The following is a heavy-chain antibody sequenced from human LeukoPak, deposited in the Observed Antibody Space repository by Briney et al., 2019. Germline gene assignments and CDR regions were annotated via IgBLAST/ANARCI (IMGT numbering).Heavy chain of an antibody. CDR1: GFTFSSYS. Sequence: GGSLRLSCAASGFTFSSYSMNWVRQAPGKGLEWVSSISSSSSYIYYADSVKGRFTISRDNAKNSLYLQMNSLRAEDTAVYYCVREGQIVVVPATDAFDIWGQGTMVTVSS. CDR3: VREGQIVVVPATDAFDI. D-gene: IGHD2-2*01. V-gene: IGHV3-21*01. J-gene: IGHJ3*02. CDR2: ISSSSSYI.